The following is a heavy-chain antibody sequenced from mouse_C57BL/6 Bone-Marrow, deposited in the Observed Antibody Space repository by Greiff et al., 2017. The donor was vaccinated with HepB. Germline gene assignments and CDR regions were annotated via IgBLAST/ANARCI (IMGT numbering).Heavy chain of an antibody. J-gene: IGHJ1*03. CDR3: ARNGPYYSNYNWYFDV. D-gene: IGHD2-5*01. V-gene: IGHV2-2*01. CDR2: IWSGGST. CDR1: GFSLTSYG. Sequence: VQLQQSGPGLVQPSQSLSITCTVSGFSLTSYGVHWVRQSPGKGLEWLGVIWSGGSTDYNAAFISRLSISKDNAKSQVFFKMNSLQADDTAIYYCARNGPYYSNYNWYFDVWGTGTTVTVSS.